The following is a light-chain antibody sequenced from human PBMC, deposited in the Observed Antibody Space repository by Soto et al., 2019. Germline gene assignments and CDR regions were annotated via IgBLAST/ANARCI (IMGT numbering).Light chain of an antibody. V-gene: IGLV1-40*01. CDR3: QSYDSSLSAL. J-gene: IGLJ3*02. CDR2: GDN. CDR1: NSNIGAGYD. Sequence: QSVLTQPPSVSGAPGQRVTLSCTGSNSNIGAGYDVHWYQQFPGTAPKLLIFGDNNRPSGVPERFSGSKSGTSASLAITGLQAEDEAEYYCQSYDSSLSALFGGGTKLTVL.